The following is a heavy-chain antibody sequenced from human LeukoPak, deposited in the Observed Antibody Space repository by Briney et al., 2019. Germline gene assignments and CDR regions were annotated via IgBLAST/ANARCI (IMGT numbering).Heavy chain of an antibody. V-gene: IGHV3-30*02. CDR3: AKALGYCSSTSCHLDY. CDR1: GSTFSSYG. J-gene: IGHJ4*02. Sequence: PGGSLRLSCAASGSTFSSYGMSWVRQAPGKGLEWVAFIRYDGSNKYYADSVKGRFTISRDNSKNTLYLQMNSLRAEDTAVYYCAKALGYCSSTSCHLDYWGQGTLVTVSS. D-gene: IGHD2-2*01. CDR2: IRYDGSNK.